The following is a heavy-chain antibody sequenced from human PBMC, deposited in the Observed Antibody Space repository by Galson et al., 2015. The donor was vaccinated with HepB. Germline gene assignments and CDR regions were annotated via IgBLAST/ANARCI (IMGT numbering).Heavy chain of an antibody. CDR3: ARARLGYCSGGSCYSHYGMDV. Sequence: LSLTCTVSGGSISSGGYYWSWIRQHPGKGLEWIGYIYYSGSTYYNPSLKSRVTISVDTSKNQFSLKLSSVTAADTAVYYCARARLGYCSGGSCYSHYGMDVWGQGTTVTVSS. V-gene: IGHV4-31*03. D-gene: IGHD2-15*01. CDR1: GGSISSGGYY. J-gene: IGHJ6*02. CDR2: IYYSGST.